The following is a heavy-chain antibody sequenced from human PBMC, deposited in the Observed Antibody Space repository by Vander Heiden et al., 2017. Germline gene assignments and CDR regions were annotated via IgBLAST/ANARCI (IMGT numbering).Heavy chain of an antibody. J-gene: IGHJ3*02. Sequence: EVQLVESGGGLVQPGGSLRLSCAASGFTFSSYSMNWVRQAPGKGLEWVSYISSSSSTIYYADSVKGRFTISRDNAKNSLYLQMNSLRDEDTAVYYCARDRRRISSTDAFDIWGQGTMVTVSS. D-gene: IGHD2-2*01. CDR3: ARDRRRISSTDAFDI. CDR2: ISSSSSTI. V-gene: IGHV3-48*02. CDR1: GFTFSSYS.